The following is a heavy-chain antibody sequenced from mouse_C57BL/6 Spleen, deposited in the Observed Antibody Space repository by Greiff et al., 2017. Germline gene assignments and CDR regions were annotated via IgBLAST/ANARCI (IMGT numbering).Heavy chain of an antibody. J-gene: IGHJ2*01. V-gene: IGHV1-52*01. CDR1: GYTFTSYW. Sequence: QVQLQQPGAELVRPGSSVKLSCKASGYTFTSYWMHWVKQRPIQGLEWIGNIDPSDSETHYNQKFKDKATLTVDKSSSTAYMQLSSLTSEDSAVYYCARGRTLYYFDYWGQGTTLTVSS. CDR2: IDPSDSET. D-gene: IGHD6-1*01. CDR3: ARGRTLYYFDY.